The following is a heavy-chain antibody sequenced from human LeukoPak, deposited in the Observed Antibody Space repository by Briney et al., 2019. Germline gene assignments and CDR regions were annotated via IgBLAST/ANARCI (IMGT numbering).Heavy chain of an antibody. D-gene: IGHD2-15*01. CDR2: IWYDGSNK. J-gene: IGHJ6*02. Sequence: GESLRLSCAASGFTFNSYGMHWVRQAPGKGLEWVAVIWYDGSNKYYADSVKGRFTISRDNSKNTLYLQMNSLRAEDTAVYYCARVEWWPYYYGMDVRGQGTTVTVSS. CDR1: GFTFNSYG. CDR3: ARVEWWPYYYGMDV. V-gene: IGHV3-33*01.